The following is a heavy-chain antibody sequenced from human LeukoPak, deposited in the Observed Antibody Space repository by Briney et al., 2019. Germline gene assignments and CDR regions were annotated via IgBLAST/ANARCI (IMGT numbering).Heavy chain of an antibody. J-gene: IGHJ4*02. Sequence: SQTLSLTCTVSGGSISSGGYYWSWIRQPPGKGLEWIGYIYHTGSTNYNPSLNSRVTISVDKSNNQFSLKLTSVTAADTAVYYCASRHDSGPYWGQGTLVTVSS. CDR1: GGSISSGGYY. CDR2: IYHTGST. CDR3: ASRHDSGPY. D-gene: IGHD4-17*01. V-gene: IGHV4-30-2*01.